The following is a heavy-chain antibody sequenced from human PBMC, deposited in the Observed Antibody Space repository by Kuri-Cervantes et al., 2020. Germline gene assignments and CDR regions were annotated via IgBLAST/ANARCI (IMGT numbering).Heavy chain of an antibody. D-gene: IGHD3-10*01. J-gene: IGHJ4*02. Sequence: GESLKISCAASGFTFSSYAMSWVRQAPGKGLEWVAAISYDGTDEYYADSVKGRFTISRDNSKNTLFLQMNSLRAEDTAVYYCARDRLWFGEFPYYFDYWGQGTLVTVSS. CDR2: ISYDGTDE. CDR1: GFTFSSYA. V-gene: IGHV3-30*03. CDR3: ARDRLWFGEFPYYFDY.